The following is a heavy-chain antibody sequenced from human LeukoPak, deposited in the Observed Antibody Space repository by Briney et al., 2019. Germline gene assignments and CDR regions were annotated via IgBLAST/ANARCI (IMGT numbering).Heavy chain of an antibody. J-gene: IGHJ5*02. V-gene: IGHV4-4*07. CDR2: IYTSGST. CDR1: GGSISSYY. Sequence: SETLSLTCTVSGGSISSYYWSWIRQPAGKGLEWIGRIYTSGSTNYNPSLKSRVTMSVDTSKNQFSLKLSSVTAADTAVYYCVRDLITMVRGVMVDWFDPWGQGTLVTVSS. D-gene: IGHD3-10*01. CDR3: VRDLITMVRGVMVDWFDP.